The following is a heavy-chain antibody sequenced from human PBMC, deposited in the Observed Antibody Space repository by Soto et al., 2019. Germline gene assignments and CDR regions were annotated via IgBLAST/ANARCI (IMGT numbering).Heavy chain of an antibody. CDR2: IIPIFGTA. Sequence: SVKVSCKASGGTFSSYAISWVRQAPGQGLEWMGGIIPIFGTANYAQKFQGRVTITADESTSTAYMELSSLRSEDTAVYYCTRVYCGGDCYYYYYYGMDVWGQGTTVTVSS. J-gene: IGHJ6*02. CDR3: TRVYCGGDCYYYYYYGMDV. D-gene: IGHD2-21*02. CDR1: GGTFSSYA. V-gene: IGHV1-69*13.